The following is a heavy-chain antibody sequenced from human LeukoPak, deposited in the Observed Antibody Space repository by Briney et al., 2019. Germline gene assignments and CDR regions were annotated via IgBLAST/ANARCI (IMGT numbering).Heavy chain of an antibody. CDR3: ARDGGSYFGSPNFDY. Sequence: SETLSLTCTVSGGSISSYYWSWIRQPAGKGLEWIGRIYTSGSTNYNPSLKGRVTMSVDTSKNQFSLKLSSVTAADTAVYYCARDGGSYFGSPNFDYWGQGTLVTVSS. J-gene: IGHJ4*02. CDR1: GGSISSYY. D-gene: IGHD1-26*01. CDR2: IYTSGST. V-gene: IGHV4-4*07.